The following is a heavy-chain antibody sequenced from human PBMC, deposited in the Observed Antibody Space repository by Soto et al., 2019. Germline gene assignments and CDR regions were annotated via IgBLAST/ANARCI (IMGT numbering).Heavy chain of an antibody. J-gene: IGHJ4*02. CDR2: ISYSGNT. D-gene: IGHD2-2*01. V-gene: IGHV4-39*01. Sequence: QLQLQESGPGLVKSSETLSLTCSVSGGSFSSSASDWAWIRQPPGGRLEWIGSISYSGNTYYNPSLTSRVTISADTSKNQFSLSLSPVTAADTAVYYCARRLQLFPFDSWGQGTLVTVDS. CDR3: ARRLQLFPFDS. CDR1: GGSFSSSASD.